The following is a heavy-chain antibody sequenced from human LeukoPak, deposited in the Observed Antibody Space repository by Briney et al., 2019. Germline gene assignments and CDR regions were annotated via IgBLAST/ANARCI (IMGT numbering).Heavy chain of an antibody. CDR1: GFTFSSYW. Sequence: QPGGSLRLSCAVSGFTFSSYWMHWVRQAPGKGLVWVSHIKTDGSTTAYADSVKGRFTISRDNSKNTLYLQMNSLRAEDTAVYYCARLFRVVVPAANTHFDYWGQGTLVTVSS. CDR3: ARLFRVVVPAANTHFDY. V-gene: IGHV3-74*01. J-gene: IGHJ4*02. D-gene: IGHD2-2*01. CDR2: IKTDGSTT.